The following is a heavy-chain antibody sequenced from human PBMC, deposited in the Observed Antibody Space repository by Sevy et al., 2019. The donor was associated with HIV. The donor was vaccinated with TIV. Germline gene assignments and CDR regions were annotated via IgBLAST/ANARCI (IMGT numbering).Heavy chain of an antibody. CDR3: ARDPSIVGATWHYGMDV. J-gene: IGHJ6*02. D-gene: IGHD1-26*01. Sequence: QSQTLSLTCAISGDSGSSNSAAWNWIRQSPSRGLEWLGRTYYRSKWYNDYAVSVKSRITINPDTSKNQFSLQLNSVTPEDTAVYYCARDPSIVGATWHYGMDVWGQGTTVTVSS. CDR2: TYYRSKWYN. CDR1: GDSGSSNSAA. V-gene: IGHV6-1*01.